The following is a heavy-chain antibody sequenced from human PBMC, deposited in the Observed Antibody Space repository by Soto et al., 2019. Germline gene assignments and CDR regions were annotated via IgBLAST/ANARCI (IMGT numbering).Heavy chain of an antibody. Sequence: EVQLVESGGGLVQPGGSLRLSCATSGFILSDCAMNWVRQAPGKGLEWVSYISSSSSVIDYTDSVKGRFTVSRDNARKSLYLQMNSLRAEDTDVYYCARDLSWGSNWYYYMDVWGKGTTVTVSS. J-gene: IGHJ6*03. CDR1: GFILSDCA. CDR3: ARDLSWGSNWYYYMDV. D-gene: IGHD7-27*01. CDR2: ISSSSSVI. V-gene: IGHV3-48*01.